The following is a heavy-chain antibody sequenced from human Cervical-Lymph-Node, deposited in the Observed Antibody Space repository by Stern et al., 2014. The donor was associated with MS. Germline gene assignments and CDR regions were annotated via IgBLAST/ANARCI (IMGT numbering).Heavy chain of an antibody. CDR3: AKNVHHYDGWSGYDY. CDR2: ISGNSCRI. V-gene: IGHV3-9*01. J-gene: IGHJ4*02. Sequence: VQLVQSGGGLEKPGRSLRLSCEASGFIFADYDMHWVRQAPGKGLEWVSGISGNSCRIVYADSVKVRFAISRDNAKNSLYLQMNSLRAEDTALYYCAKNVHHYDGWSGYDYWGQGTLVTVSS. D-gene: IGHD3-3*01. CDR1: GFIFADYD.